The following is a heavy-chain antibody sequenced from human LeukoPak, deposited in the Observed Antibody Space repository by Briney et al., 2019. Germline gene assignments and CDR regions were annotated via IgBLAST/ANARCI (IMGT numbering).Heavy chain of an antibody. V-gene: IGHV4-39*01. D-gene: IGHD3-10*01. CDR2: IYYNGST. CDR3: ARHKMVRGIGYYYYMDV. CDR1: GGSISTSSYY. J-gene: IGHJ6*03. Sequence: SETLSLTCTVSGGSISTSSYYWGWIRQPPGKGLQWIASIYYNGSTYYNPPLKSRIIISVDTSKNQFSLKLSSVTAADTAVYYCARHKMVRGIGYYYYMDVWGKGTTVTISS.